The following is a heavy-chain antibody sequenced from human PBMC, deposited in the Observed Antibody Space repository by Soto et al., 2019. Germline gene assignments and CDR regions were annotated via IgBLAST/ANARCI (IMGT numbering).Heavy chain of an antibody. J-gene: IGHJ4*02. D-gene: IGHD3-3*01. Sequence: QVQLQESGPGLVQPSQTLSLTCTVSGGSISSDDYYWTWVRQPPGKGLEWIGNIHDTATTSYNPSLKSRLILSVDTSSNQFSLGLKSVTATDTAVYFCASQYYDVSSGALDFWGQGILVPVSS. V-gene: IGHV4-30-4*01. CDR3: ASQYYDVSSGALDF. CDR1: GGSISSDDYY. CDR2: IHDTATT.